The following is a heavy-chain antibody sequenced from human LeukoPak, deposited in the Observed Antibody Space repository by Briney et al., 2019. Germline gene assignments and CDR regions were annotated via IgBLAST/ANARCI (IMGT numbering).Heavy chain of an antibody. V-gene: IGHV3-23*01. CDR1: RFTFSSYA. D-gene: IGHD3-16*02. CDR3: AKSMGAGTSYPIDY. CDR2: ISASGSST. J-gene: IGHJ4*02. Sequence: GGSLRLSCAASRFTFSSYAMSWVRQAPGKGLEWVSGISASGSSTYYADSVQGRFTISRDNSKNTLYLQMDSLRAEDTAVYYCAKSMGAGTSYPIDYRGQGTLVTVSS.